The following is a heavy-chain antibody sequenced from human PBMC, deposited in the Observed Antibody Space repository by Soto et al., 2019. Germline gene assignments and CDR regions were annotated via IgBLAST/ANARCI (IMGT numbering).Heavy chain of an antibody. J-gene: IGHJ6*02. D-gene: IGHD6-19*01. CDR1: GFTFSSYA. CDR3: AKSVHLGRVAVAGTGMDV. V-gene: IGHV3-23*01. CDR2: ISGSGYST. Sequence: GGSLRLSCAASGFTFSSYAMSWVRQAPGKGLEWVSVISGSGYSTYYADSVKGRFTISRDNSKNTLYLQMNSLRAEDTAVYYCAKSVHLGRVAVAGTGMDVWGQGTTVTVSS.